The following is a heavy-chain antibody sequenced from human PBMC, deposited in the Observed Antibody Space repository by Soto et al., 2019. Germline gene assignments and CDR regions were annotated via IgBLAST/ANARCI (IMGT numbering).Heavy chain of an antibody. CDR2: INPNSGGT. CDR3: VRNLAAGGTFYFDY. V-gene: IGHV1-2*04. D-gene: IGHD6-13*01. Sequence: ASVKVSCKASGYTFTGYYMHWVRQAPGQGLEWMGWINPNSGGTNYAQKFQGWVTMTRDTSISTAYMELSRLKTEDTAVYYCVRNLAAGGTFYFDYWGQGALVTVSS. J-gene: IGHJ4*02. CDR1: GYTFTGYY.